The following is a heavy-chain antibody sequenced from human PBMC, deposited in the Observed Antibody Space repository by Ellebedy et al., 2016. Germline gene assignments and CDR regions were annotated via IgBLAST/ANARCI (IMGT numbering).Heavy chain of an antibody. V-gene: IGHV3-30-3*01. CDR2: ISYDGSNK. J-gene: IGHJ5*02. CDR3: ARDSGWFDP. CDR1: GFTFSSYA. Sequence: GESLKISXAASGFTFSSYAMHWVRQAPGKGLEWVAVISYDGSNKYYADSVKGRFTISRDNSKNTLYLQMNSLRAEDTAVYYCARDSGWFDPWGQGTLVTVSS.